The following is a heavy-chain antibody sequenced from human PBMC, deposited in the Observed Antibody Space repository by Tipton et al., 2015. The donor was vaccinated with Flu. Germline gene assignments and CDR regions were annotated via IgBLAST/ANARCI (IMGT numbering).Heavy chain of an antibody. CDR1: GGSISSSRYY. CDR2: IYHSGTA. V-gene: IGHV4-39*07. J-gene: IGHJ5*02. D-gene: IGHD4-23*01. CDR3: ARFPGGNYHWFGP. Sequence: TLSLTCTVSGGSISSSRYYWGWIRQPPGKGLGWIGSIYHSGTAYYNPSLKSRVTISVDTSKNQISLKLSSVTAADTAVYYCARFPGGNYHWFGPWGQGALVTVSS.